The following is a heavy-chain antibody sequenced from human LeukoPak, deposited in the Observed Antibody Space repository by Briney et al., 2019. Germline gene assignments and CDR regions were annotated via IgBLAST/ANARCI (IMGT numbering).Heavy chain of an antibody. D-gene: IGHD6-19*01. CDR3: ARCLTDYSSGWYFDS. J-gene: IGHJ4*02. V-gene: IGHV4-39*01. CDR1: GGSFTSSDW. CDR2: LYYTGTT. Sequence: SETLSLTCAVSGGSFTSSDWWSWVRQPPGKGLEWIGSLYYTGTTYYNPSLKSRVTISVDTSKNQFSLNLTSVTAADTAVYYCARCLTDYSSGWYFDSWGQGTLVTVSS.